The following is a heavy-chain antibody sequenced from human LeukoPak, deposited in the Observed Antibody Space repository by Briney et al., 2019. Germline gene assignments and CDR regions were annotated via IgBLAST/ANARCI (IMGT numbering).Heavy chain of an antibody. CDR3: ARGGGIQLWFVVY. CDR1: GYSISSGYY. V-gene: IGHV4-38-2*02. Sequence: SETLSLTCTVSGYSISSGYYWGWIRQPPGKGLEWIGSIYHSGSTYYNPSLMSRVTISVDTSKNQFSLKLSSVTAADTAGYYCARGGGIQLWFVVYWGQGTLVTVSS. CDR2: IYHSGST. J-gene: IGHJ4*02. D-gene: IGHD5-18*01.